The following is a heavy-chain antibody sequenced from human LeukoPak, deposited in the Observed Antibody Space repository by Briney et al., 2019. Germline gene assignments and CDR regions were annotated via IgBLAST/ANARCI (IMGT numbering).Heavy chain of an antibody. D-gene: IGHD2-2*01. CDR2: IYTSGST. CDR3: ARLVNWFDP. CDR1: GGSISSYY. J-gene: IGHJ5*02. V-gene: IGHV4-4*09. Sequence: SETLSLTCTVSGGSISSYYWSWIRQPPGKGLEWIGYIYTSGSTNYNPSLKSRVTISVDTSKNQFSLKLNSVTAADTAVYYCARLVNWFDPWGQGTLVTVSS.